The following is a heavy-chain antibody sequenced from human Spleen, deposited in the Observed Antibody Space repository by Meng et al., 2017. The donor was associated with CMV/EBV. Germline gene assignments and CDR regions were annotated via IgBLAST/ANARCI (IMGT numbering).Heavy chain of an antibody. Sequence: SGGSVSSGPNYWNWIRQPPGTGLEWIGYIYYSDSTNYNPSLTSRVTISLDTSNNQFSLTLSSVTTADTAVYYCARGLDTAMIALDYWGQGTLVTVSS. J-gene: IGHJ4*02. CDR1: GGSVSSGPNY. CDR2: IYYSDST. CDR3: ARGLDTAMIALDY. V-gene: IGHV4-61*01. D-gene: IGHD5-18*01.